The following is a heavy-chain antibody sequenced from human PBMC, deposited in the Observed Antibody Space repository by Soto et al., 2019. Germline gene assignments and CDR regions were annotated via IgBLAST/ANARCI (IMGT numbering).Heavy chain of an antibody. D-gene: IGHD1-26*01. CDR2: IYPGYSDT. Sequence: PGESLKISCKGSGYGFATYWIFWVRQMPVKGLECMGIIYPGYSDTRYSPPFQGHVTVSSYNSIGSSYLQLISLKASDTAKYYFAXHKNGIVGPVYYYQGMDVWGKGTTVTVAS. CDR1: GYGFATYW. J-gene: IGHJ6*04. V-gene: IGHV5-51*01. CDR3: AXHKNGIVGPVYYYQGMDV.